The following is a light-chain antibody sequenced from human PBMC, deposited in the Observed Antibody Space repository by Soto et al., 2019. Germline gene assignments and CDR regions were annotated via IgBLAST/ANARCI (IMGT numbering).Light chain of an antibody. CDR2: DVS. CDR1: SSDVGGYNY. Sequence: ALTQPASVSGSPGQSLTISCTGTSSDVGGYNYVSWYQQHPGKAPKLMIYDVSNRPSGVSNRFSGSKSGNTASLTISGLQAEDEADYYCSSYTSSSTYVFGTGTKLTVL. J-gene: IGLJ1*01. V-gene: IGLV2-14*01. CDR3: SSYTSSSTYV.